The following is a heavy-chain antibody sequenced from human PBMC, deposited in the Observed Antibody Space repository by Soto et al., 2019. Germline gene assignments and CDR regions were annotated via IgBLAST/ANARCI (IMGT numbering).Heavy chain of an antibody. Sequence: GGSLRLSCAASGFTLSSYAMSWVRQAPGKGLEWVSAISGSGGSTYYADSVKGRFTISRDNSKNTLYLQMNSLRAEDTAVYYCAKDSYGSWYRSYYYYGMDVWGQGTTVTVSS. CDR3: AKDSYGSWYRSYYYYGMDV. J-gene: IGHJ6*02. V-gene: IGHV3-23*01. CDR1: GFTLSSYA. D-gene: IGHD6-13*01. CDR2: ISGSGGST.